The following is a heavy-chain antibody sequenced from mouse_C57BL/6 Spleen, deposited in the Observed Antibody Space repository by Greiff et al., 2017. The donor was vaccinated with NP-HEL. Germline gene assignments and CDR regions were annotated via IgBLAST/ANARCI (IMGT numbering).Heavy chain of an antibody. CDR3: ASSGVLGYLYGNWYYDV. V-gene: IGHV1-82*01. CDR2: IYPGDGDT. Sequence: VQLQQSGPELVKPGASVKISCKASGYAFSSSWMNWVKQRPGKGLEWIGRIYPGDGDTNYTGKFKGKATMTADKSSSTAYMQLSSLTTEDSAVYFCASSGVLGYLYGNWYYDVWGTGTTVTVSS. J-gene: IGHJ1*03. D-gene: IGHD2-1*01. CDR1: GYAFSSSW.